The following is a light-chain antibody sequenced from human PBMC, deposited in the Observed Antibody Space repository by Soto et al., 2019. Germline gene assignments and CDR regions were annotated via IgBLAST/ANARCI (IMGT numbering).Light chain of an antibody. V-gene: IGKV1-39*01. J-gene: IGKJ3*01. CDR3: QQSYSTPFT. CDR1: QSISSY. CDR2: AAS. Sequence: DIHMTQSPSSLSASVVYRVTITCLASQSISSYLNWYQQKPGKAPKLLIYAASSLQSGVPSRFSGSGSGTDFTLTISSLQPEDFATYYCQQSYSTPFTFGPGTKVDIK.